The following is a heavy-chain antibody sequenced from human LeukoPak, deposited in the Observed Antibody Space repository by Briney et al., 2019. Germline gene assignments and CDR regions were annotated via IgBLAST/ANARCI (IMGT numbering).Heavy chain of an antibody. Sequence: SETLSLTCTVSGGSISSSSYYWGWIRQSPGKGLEWIGSIYYSGSTYYNPSLKSRVTISVDTSKNQFSLKLSSVTAADTAVYYYARQARPDYGGNSGAFDYGGQGTLVTVSS. CDR1: GGSISSSSYY. D-gene: IGHD4-23*01. CDR2: IYYSGST. CDR3: ARQARPDYGGNSGAFDY. V-gene: IGHV4-39*01. J-gene: IGHJ4*02.